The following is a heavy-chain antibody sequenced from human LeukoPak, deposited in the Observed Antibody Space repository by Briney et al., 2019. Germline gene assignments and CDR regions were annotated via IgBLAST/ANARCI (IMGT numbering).Heavy chain of an antibody. V-gene: IGHV3-7*01. CDR3: AREQSMVRGVTSFDY. Sequence: GGSLRLSCAASGFTFSSYWMSWVRQAPGKGLEWVANIKQDGSEKYYVDSVKGRFTTSRDNAKNSLYLQMNSLRAEDTAVYYCAREQSMVRGVTSFDYWGRGTLVTVSS. D-gene: IGHD3-10*01. CDR1: GFTFSSYW. CDR2: IKQDGSEK. J-gene: IGHJ4*02.